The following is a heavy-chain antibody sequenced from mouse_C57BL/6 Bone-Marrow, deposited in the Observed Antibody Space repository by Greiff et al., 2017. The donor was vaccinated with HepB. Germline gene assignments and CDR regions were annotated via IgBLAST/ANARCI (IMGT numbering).Heavy chain of an antibody. V-gene: IGHV1-64*01. Sequence: VQLQQPGAELVKPGASVKLSCKASGYTFTSYWMHWVKQRPGQGLEWIGMIHPNSGSTNYNEKFKSKATLTVDKSTSTAYMQLSSRTSEYSAVYYCARYGDGGFAYWGQGTLVTVSA. D-gene: IGHD2-13*01. J-gene: IGHJ3*01. CDR2: IHPNSGST. CDR3: ARYGDGGFAY. CDR1: GYTFTSYW.